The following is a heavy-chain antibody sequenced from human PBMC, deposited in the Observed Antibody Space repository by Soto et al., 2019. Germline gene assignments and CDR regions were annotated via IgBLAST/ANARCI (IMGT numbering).Heavy chain of an antibody. CDR3: ARSEEDSDYYYYGMDV. D-gene: IGHD2-15*01. J-gene: IGHJ6*02. Sequence: SQTLSLTCVGSGDTVSSNSVAWNWVRQSPSRGLGWLGRSYYRSRWYSDYAVSVRSRIDINADTSKNQVSLQLNSVTPEDTAVYYCARSEEDSDYYYYGMDVWGQGTTVTVSS. V-gene: IGHV6-1*01. CDR2: SYYRSRWYS. CDR1: GDTVSSNSVA.